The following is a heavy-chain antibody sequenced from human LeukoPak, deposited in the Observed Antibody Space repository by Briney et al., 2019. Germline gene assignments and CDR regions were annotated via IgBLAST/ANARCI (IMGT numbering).Heavy chain of an antibody. Sequence: GGSLRLSCAASGFTFSSYSMNWVRQAPGKGLEWVSSITSSSSYMYYADSVKGRFTISRDDAKNSLYLQMNSLRAEDTAIYYCARDRLVLRPRSSSDYWGQGTLVTVSS. V-gene: IGHV3-21*01. CDR3: ARDRLVLRPRSSSDY. D-gene: IGHD6-6*01. CDR2: ITSSSSYM. J-gene: IGHJ4*02. CDR1: GFTFSSYS.